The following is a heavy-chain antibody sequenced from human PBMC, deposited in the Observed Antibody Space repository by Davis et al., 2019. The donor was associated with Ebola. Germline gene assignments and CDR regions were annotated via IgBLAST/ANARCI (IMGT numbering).Heavy chain of an antibody. Sequence: GGSLRLSCAASGFTSSRYWMTWVRQAPGKGLECVANIKEDGSERYYVDSVKGRFTISRDNTKNSLYLQLNNLRAEDTAVYYCARTSSSWYYPDYFYMDVWGNGTTATVSS. CDR1: GFTSSRYW. J-gene: IGHJ6*03. CDR2: IKEDGSER. CDR3: ARTSSSWYYPDYFYMDV. V-gene: IGHV3-7*03. D-gene: IGHD6-13*01.